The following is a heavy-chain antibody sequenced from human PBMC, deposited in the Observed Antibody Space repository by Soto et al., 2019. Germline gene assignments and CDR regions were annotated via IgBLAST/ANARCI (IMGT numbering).Heavy chain of an antibody. Sequence: GASVKVSCKASGGTFSSYAISWLRQAPGQGLEWMGGIIPIFGTANYTQKFQGRVTITADESTSTAYMELSSLRSEDTAVYYCARNTGYSSSWPDYWGQGTLVTVSS. CDR2: IIPIFGTA. D-gene: IGHD6-13*01. CDR1: GGTFSSYA. CDR3: ARNTGYSSSWPDY. V-gene: IGHV1-69*13. J-gene: IGHJ4*02.